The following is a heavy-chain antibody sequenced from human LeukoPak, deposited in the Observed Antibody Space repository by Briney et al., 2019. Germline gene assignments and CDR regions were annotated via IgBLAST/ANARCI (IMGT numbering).Heavy chain of an antibody. J-gene: IGHJ4*02. CDR2: INPNSGGT. CDR3: ARVDYDYVWGYYFDY. V-gene: IGHV1-2*02. Sequence: GASVKVSCKASGYTFTGYYMHWVRQAPGQGLEWMGWINPNSGGTNYAQKFQGRVTMTRDTSISTAYMELSRLRSDDTAVYYCARVDYDYVWGYYFDYWGQGTLVTVSS. CDR1: GYTFTGYY. D-gene: IGHD3-16*01.